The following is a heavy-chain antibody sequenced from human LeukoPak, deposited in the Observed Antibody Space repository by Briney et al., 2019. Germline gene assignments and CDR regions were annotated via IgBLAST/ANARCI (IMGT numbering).Heavy chain of an antibody. J-gene: IGHJ3*02. CDR1: GYSISSGYY. Sequence: SSETLSLTCAVSGYSISSGYYWGWIRQPPGKGLEGIGGIYHSGSTYYNPSLKSRVTISVDTSKNQFSLKLSSVTAADTAVYYCARGPDAFDIWGQGTMVTVSS. CDR3: ARGPDAFDI. CDR2: IYHSGST. V-gene: IGHV4-38-2*01.